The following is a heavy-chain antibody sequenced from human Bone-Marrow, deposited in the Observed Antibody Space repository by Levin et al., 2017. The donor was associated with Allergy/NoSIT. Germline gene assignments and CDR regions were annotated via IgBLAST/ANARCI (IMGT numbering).Heavy chain of an antibody. Sequence: GGSLRLSCATSGFTVSNNYMRWVRQAPGKGLEWVSLIYSGGTTYYADSVKGRFTISRDNSKNTVYLQMNSLRAEDTAVYYCARNRHCIGGRCYSVWGQGTLVTVSS. CDR2: IYSGGTT. CDR1: GFTVSNNY. J-gene: IGHJ4*02. D-gene: IGHD2-15*01. V-gene: IGHV3-53*01. CDR3: ARNRHCIGGRCYSV.